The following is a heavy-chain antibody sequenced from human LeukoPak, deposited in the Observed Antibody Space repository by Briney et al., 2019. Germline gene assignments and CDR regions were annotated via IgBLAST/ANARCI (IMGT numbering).Heavy chain of an antibody. CDR1: GFTFSSYS. Sequence: GRSLRLSCAASGFTFSSYSMNWVRQAPGKGLEWVSSISSSSSYIYYADSVKGRFTISRDNAKNSLYLQMNSLRAEDTAVYYCARDGGSSSGFDYWGQGTLVTVSS. V-gene: IGHV3-21*01. CDR3: ARDGGSSSGFDY. CDR2: ISSSSSYI. D-gene: IGHD6-6*01. J-gene: IGHJ4*02.